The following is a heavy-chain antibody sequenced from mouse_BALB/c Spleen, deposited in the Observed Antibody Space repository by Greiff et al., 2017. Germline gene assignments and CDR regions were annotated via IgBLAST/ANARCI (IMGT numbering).Heavy chain of an antibody. J-gene: IGHJ3*01. Sequence: QVQLQQPGAELVKPGASVKLSCKASGYTFTSYWMHWVKQRPGQGLEWIGEINPSNGRTNYNEKFKSKATLTVDKSSSTAYMQLSSLTSEDSAVYYCARRGIYYDYDVFAYWGQGTLVTVSA. V-gene: IGHV1S81*02. CDR2: INPSNGRT. D-gene: IGHD2-4*01. CDR1: GYTFTSYW. CDR3: ARRGIYYDYDVFAY.